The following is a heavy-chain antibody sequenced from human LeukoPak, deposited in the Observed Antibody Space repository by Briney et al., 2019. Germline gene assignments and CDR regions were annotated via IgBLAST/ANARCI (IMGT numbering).Heavy chain of an antibody. CDR1: GFTFRNYD. V-gene: IGHV3-23*01. D-gene: IGHD3-10*01. Sequence: GGSLRLSCAASGFTFRNYDITWVRQAPGKGLEWVSGVSAGADTIDYADSVKGRFTISRDNSKNTLYLQMNSLRADDTAVYYCAFRGLRGYWGQGTLVTVSS. CDR3: AFRGLRGY. J-gene: IGHJ4*02. CDR2: VSAGADTI.